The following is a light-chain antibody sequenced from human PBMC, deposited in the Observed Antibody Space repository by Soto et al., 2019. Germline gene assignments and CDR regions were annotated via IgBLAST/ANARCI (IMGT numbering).Light chain of an antibody. V-gene: IGKV3-15*01. Sequence: EIVLTQSPATLSFSPGERATLSCRASQSVDSYLVWYQQKPGQAPRILMYDASTRATGISARFSGSGSGTEFTLTISSLQSEDFAVYYCQQYHNWPITFGQGTRLEIK. CDR2: DAS. CDR1: QSVDSY. CDR3: QQYHNWPIT. J-gene: IGKJ5*01.